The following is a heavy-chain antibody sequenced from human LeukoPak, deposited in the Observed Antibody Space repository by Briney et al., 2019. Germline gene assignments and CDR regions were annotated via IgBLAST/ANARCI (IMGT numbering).Heavy chain of an antibody. D-gene: IGHD3-10*01. V-gene: IGHV1-8*01. CDR3: ARRIRGAPTDY. J-gene: IGHJ4*02. CDR1: GYTFTTYD. Sequence: ASVKVSCKASGYTFTTYDLNWVQQATGQRFEWIGLMNPKSGNAGYAQKFQGRVTMTSNTSISTAYMELSNLTSEDTAVYYCARRIRGAPTDYWGQGTLVTVSS. CDR2: MNPKSGNA.